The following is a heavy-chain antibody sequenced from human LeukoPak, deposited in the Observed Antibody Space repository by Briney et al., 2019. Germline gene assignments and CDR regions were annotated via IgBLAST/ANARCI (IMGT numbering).Heavy chain of an antibody. V-gene: IGHV3-48*04. CDR2: ISSSSSTI. CDR1: GFTFSSYS. Sequence: GGSLRLSCAASGFTFSSYSMNWVRQAPGKGLEWVSYISSSSSTIYYADSVKGRFTISRDNAKNSLYLQMNSLRAEDTALYHCARDLTDCGGNCFGDAFDIWGQGTMVTVSS. J-gene: IGHJ3*02. D-gene: IGHD2-21*02. CDR3: ARDLTDCGGNCFGDAFDI.